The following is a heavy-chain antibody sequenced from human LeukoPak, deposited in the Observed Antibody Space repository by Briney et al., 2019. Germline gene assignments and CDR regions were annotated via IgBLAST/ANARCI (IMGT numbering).Heavy chain of an antibody. V-gene: IGHV1-46*01. CDR3: ARIIRQGGELPRPGRAFDI. D-gene: IGHD1-26*01. Sequence: GASVKVSCKATGYTFTSYGISWVRQAPGQGLEWMGIINPSGGSTSYAQKFQGRVTMTRDMSTSTVYMELSSLRSEDTAVYYCARIIRQGGELPRPGRAFDIWGQGTMVTVSS. J-gene: IGHJ3*02. CDR1: GYTFTSYG. CDR2: INPSGGST.